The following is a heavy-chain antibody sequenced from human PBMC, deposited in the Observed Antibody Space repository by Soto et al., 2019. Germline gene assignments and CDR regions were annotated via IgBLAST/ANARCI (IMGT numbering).Heavy chain of an antibody. CDR2: ISGSGGST. V-gene: IGHV3-23*01. CDR1: GFTFSSYA. CDR3: AVRVGAYSSGWYDPYYGMDV. J-gene: IGHJ6*02. Sequence: GGSLRLSCAASGFTFSSYAMSWVRQAPGKGLEWVSAISGSGGSTYYADSVKGRFTISRDNSKNTLYLQMNSLRAEDTAVYYCAVRVGAYSSGWYDPYYGMDVWGQGTTVTVSS. D-gene: IGHD6-19*01.